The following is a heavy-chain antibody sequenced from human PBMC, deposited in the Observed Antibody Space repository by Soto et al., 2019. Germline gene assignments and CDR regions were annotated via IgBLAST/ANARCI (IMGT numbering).Heavy chain of an antibody. CDR3: ARMGSVDDY. D-gene: IGHD3-10*01. CDR1: GFSLSTSGMR. Sequence: PSQTLTLTCSSSGFSLSTSGMRVNWIRQPPGRALEWLARIDWNDNIFYNTSLRTRLTISKDTSENQVVLIMTNMDPVDTATYYCARMGSVDDYWGQGTQDTVS. V-gene: IGHV2-70*04. CDR2: IDWNDNI. J-gene: IGHJ4*02.